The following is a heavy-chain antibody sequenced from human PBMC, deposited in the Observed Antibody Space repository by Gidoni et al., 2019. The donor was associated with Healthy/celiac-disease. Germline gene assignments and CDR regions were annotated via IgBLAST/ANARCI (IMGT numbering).Heavy chain of an antibody. J-gene: IGHJ4*02. CDR2: INHSGST. Sequence: QVQLQQWGAGLLKPSETLSLTCPVYGGSSSGYCWSWIRQPPGKGLEWIGEINHSGSTNYNPSLKSRVTISVDTSKNQFSLKLSSVTAADTAVYYCARLWGYCSGGSCYSGGVFDYWGQGTLVTVSS. V-gene: IGHV4-34*01. D-gene: IGHD2-15*01. CDR3: ARLWGYCSGGSCYSGGVFDY. CDR1: GGSSSGYC.